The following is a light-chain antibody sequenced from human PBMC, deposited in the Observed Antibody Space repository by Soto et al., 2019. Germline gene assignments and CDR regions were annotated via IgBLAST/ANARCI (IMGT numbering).Light chain of an antibody. CDR2: EGS. V-gene: IGLV2-23*01. CDR1: TSDVGSYNL. CDR3: CSFAGSGSVV. J-gene: IGLJ2*01. Sequence: QSVLTQPASVSGSPGQSITISCTGTTSDVGSYNLVSWYQHHPGKAPKLMIYEGSKRPSGVSDRFSGSKSGNTASLTISGLQAEDEADYYCCSFAGSGSVVFGGGTKLTAL.